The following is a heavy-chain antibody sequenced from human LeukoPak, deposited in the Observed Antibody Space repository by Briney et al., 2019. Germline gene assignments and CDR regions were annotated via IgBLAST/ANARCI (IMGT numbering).Heavy chain of an antibody. CDR3: ARAGEYSSSWYNYYYYYGMDV. D-gene: IGHD6-13*01. V-gene: IGHV4-59*11. CDR1: GGSISSHY. J-gene: IGHJ6*02. CDR2: IYYSGST. Sequence: SETLSLTCTVSGGSISSHYWSWIRQPPGKGLEWIGYIYYSGSTNYNPSLKSRVTISVDTSKNQFSLKLSSVTAADTAVYYCARAGEYSSSWYNYYYYYGMDVWGQGTTVTVSS.